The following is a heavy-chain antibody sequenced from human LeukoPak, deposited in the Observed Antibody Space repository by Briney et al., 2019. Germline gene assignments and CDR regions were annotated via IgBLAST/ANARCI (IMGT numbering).Heavy chain of an antibody. CDR2: IYYSGST. Sequence: SETPSLTCTVSGGSISSYYWSWIRQPPGKGLEWIGYIYYSGSTNYNPSLKSRVTISVDTSKNQFSLKLSSVTAADTAVYYCARQDTRGYYVDYWGQGTLVIVSS. CDR3: ARQDTRGYYVDY. CDR1: GGSISSYY. J-gene: IGHJ4*02. D-gene: IGHD3-22*01. V-gene: IGHV4-59*08.